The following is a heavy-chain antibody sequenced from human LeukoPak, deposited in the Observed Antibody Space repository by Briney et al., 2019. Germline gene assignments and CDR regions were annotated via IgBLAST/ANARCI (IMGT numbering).Heavy chain of an antibody. J-gene: IGHJ4*02. CDR3: ARGYYYFDY. D-gene: IGHD2-21*01. V-gene: IGHV5-51*01. CDR2: IYPRDSDT. CDR1: GYSFPNYW. Sequence: GESLKISCKGSGYSFPNYWIAWVRQMPGKGLEWMGIIYPRDSDTRYSPSFEGQVTISVDKSISTAFLQWSSLKASDSAMYYCARGYYYFDYWGQGTLVTVSS.